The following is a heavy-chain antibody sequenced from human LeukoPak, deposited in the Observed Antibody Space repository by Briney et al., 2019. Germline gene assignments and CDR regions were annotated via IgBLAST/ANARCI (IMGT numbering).Heavy chain of an antibody. CDR3: ARVQPHCSGGSCYSWYYYMDV. CDR2: IIPIFGTA. CDR1: GGTFSSYA. D-gene: IGHD2-15*01. V-gene: IGHV1-69*13. Sequence: SVKVSCKASGGTFSSYAISWVRQAPGQGLEWMGGIIPIFGTANYAQKFQGRVTITADESTSTAYMELSSLRSEDTAVYYCARVQPHCSGGSCYSWYYYMDVWGKGTTVTISS. J-gene: IGHJ6*03.